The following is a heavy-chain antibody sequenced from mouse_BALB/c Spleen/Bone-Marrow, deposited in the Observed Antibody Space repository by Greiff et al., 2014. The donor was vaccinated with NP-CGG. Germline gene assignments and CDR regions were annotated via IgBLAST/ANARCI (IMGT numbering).Heavy chain of an antibody. Sequence: LQQSGSELVRPGASVKLSCKASGYTFTSYWMHWVKQRPGQGLEWIGNIYPGSGSTNYDEKFKSKATLTVDTSSSTAHMQLSSLTSEDSAVYYCTRRRGNYYYFDYWGQGTTLTVSS. D-gene: IGHD2-1*01. CDR2: IYPGSGST. CDR1: GYTFTSYW. CDR3: TRRRGNYYYFDY. V-gene: IGHV1S22*01. J-gene: IGHJ2*01.